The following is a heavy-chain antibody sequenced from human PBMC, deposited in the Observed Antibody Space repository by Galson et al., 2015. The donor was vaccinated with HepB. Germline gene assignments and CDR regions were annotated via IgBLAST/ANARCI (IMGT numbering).Heavy chain of an antibody. J-gene: IGHJ5*02. D-gene: IGHD2-2*01. Sequence: LSLTCTVSGGSISSGGYYWSWIRQHPGKGLEWIGYIYYSGSTYYNPSLKSRVTISVDTSKNQFSLKQSSVTAADTAVYYCATVVVPHNWFDPWGQGTLVTVSS. V-gene: IGHV4-31*03. CDR1: GGSISSGGYY. CDR3: ATVVVPHNWFDP. CDR2: IYYSGST.